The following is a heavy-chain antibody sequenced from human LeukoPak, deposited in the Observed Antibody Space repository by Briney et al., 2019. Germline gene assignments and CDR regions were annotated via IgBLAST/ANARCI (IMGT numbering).Heavy chain of an antibody. J-gene: IGHJ5*02. Sequence: SETLSLTCTVSGYSISSGYYWGWIRQPPGKGLEWIGSIHHSGSTYYNPSLKSRVTISVDTSKNQFSLKLSSVTAADTAVYYCARCPLYSSSWYDGFDPWGQGTLVTVSS. V-gene: IGHV4-38-2*02. CDR2: IHHSGST. CDR3: ARCPLYSSSWYDGFDP. D-gene: IGHD6-13*01. CDR1: GYSISSGYY.